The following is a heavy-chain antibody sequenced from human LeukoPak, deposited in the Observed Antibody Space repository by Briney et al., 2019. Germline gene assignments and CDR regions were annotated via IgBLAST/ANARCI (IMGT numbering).Heavy chain of an antibody. D-gene: IGHD3-3*01. CDR2: IIPILGTP. CDR1: GYTFNNYA. J-gene: IGHJ4*02. CDR3: ARARGLLETSLLNDY. Sequence: SVKGSCKASGYTFNNYAISWLRQAPGQGLEWMGGIIPILGTPNYAQKFQGRVTITADESTSTAYMELSSLRSEDTAVYYCARARGLLETSLLNDYWGQGTLVTVSS. V-gene: IGHV1-69*01.